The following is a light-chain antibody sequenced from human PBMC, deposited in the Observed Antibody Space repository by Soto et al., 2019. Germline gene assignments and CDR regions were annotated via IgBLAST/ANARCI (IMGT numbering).Light chain of an antibody. J-gene: IGKJ1*01. CDR2: WAS. Sequence: DIVMTQSPDSLALSLAERAPINCKSTQTVLYSSNNKTYLAWYRQRPGQPPKLLIYWASTRESGVPDRFSGSGSGTDFTLTISSLQAEDVAVYYCQQYYSIPQTFGQGTKVEIK. CDR3: QQYYSIPQT. CDR1: QTVLYSSNNKTY. V-gene: IGKV4-1*01.